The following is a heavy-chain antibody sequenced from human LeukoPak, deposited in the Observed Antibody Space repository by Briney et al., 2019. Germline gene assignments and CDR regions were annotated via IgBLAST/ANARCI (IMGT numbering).Heavy chain of an antibody. CDR3: AXXXXXXXXGDCSNSHFDY. CDR2: IYYSGST. CDR1: GGSFSGYY. V-gene: IGHV4-59*08. D-gene: IGHD2-21*02. J-gene: IGHJ4*02. Sequence: SETLSLTCAVYGGSFSGYYWSWIRQPPGKGLEWIGYIYYSGSTNYNPSLKSRVTISVDTSKNQFSLKLSSVTAADTAVYYVAXXXXXXXXGDCSNSHFDYWGQGTLVTVSS.